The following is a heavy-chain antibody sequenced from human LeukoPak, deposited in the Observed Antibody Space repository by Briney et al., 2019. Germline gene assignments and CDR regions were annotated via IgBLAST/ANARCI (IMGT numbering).Heavy chain of an antibody. CDR2: IKQDGSEK. Sequence: GGSLRLSCAVSGFTFSSFWMSWVRQAPGKGLEWVANIKQDGSEKYYVDSVKGRFTISRDNAKNSLYLQMNSLRAEDTAVYYCARIFFDDSGSDHSRPHWYFGLWGRGSLVTVSS. J-gene: IGHJ2*01. D-gene: IGHD3-10*01. V-gene: IGHV3-7*01. CDR3: ARIFFDDSGSDHSRPHWYFGL. CDR1: GFTFSSFW.